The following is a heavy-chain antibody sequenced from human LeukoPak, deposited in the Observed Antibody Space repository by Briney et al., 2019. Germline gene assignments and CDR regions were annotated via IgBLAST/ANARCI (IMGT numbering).Heavy chain of an antibody. J-gene: IGHJ4*02. CDR3: ARVMEDSSGYYNYFDY. V-gene: IGHV4-59*02. CDR2: VYYTGST. CDR1: GASVTSHY. Sequence: PSETLSLTCTVSGASVTSHYWTWIRQPPGKGLEWIGYVYYTGSTNYNPSLKSRVTTSADTSKNQFSLNLNSVTAADTAVYYCARVMEDSSGYYNYFDYWGQGTLVTVSS. D-gene: IGHD3-22*01.